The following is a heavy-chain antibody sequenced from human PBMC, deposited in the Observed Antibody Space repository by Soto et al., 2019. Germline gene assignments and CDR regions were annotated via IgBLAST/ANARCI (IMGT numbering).Heavy chain of an antibody. CDR1: GFTVSSNY. CDR2: IYSGGST. D-gene: IGHD3-10*01. V-gene: IGHV3-66*01. CDR3: ARNYGSGSYLWFDP. J-gene: IGHJ5*02. Sequence: EVQLVESGGGLVQPGGSLRLSCAASGFTVSSNYMSWVRQAPGKGLEWVSVIYSGGSTYYADSVKGRFTISRDNSKNTLYLQMNSLRAEDTAVYYCARNYGSGSYLWFDPWGQGTLVTVSS.